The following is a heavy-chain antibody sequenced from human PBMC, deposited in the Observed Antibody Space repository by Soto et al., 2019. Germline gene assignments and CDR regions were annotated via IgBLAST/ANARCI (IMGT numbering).Heavy chain of an antibody. CDR3: AKYYQVPIIEYFDY. J-gene: IGHJ4*02. CDR1: GFTFSTYA. D-gene: IGHD3-10*01. V-gene: IGHV3-23*01. CDR2: ITGSGDYT. Sequence: GGSLRLSCAASGFTFSTYAMTWVRQAPGKGLEWVAGITGSGDYTYYEDSVKGRFTISRDNSKNTLYLQMNSLRVEDTAVYYCAKYYQVPIIEYFDYWGQGTLVTVSS.